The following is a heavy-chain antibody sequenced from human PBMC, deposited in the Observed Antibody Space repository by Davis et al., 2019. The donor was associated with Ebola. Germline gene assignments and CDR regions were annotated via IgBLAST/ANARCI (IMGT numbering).Heavy chain of an antibody. CDR1: GFTFSSYS. CDR2: ISSSSSYI. CDR3: ARGAWGTIFGVVNLDV. Sequence: PGGSLRLSCAASGFTFSSYSMNWVRQAPGKGLEWVSSISSSSSYIYYADSVKGRFTISRDNAKNSLYLQMNSLRAEDTAVYYCARGAWGTIFGVVNLDVWGQGTTVTVSS. V-gene: IGHV3-21*01. J-gene: IGHJ6*02. D-gene: IGHD3-3*01.